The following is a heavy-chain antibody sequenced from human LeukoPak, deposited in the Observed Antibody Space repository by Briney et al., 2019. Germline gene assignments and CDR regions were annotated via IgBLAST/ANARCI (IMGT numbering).Heavy chain of an antibody. D-gene: IGHD5-18*01. CDR1: GYTFTSYG. V-gene: IGHV1-18*01. CDR2: ISAYNGNT. Sequence: ASVKVSCKASGYTFTSYGISWVRQAPGQGLEWMGWISAYNGNTNYAQKLQGRVTLTRNTSISTAYMEVSSLTSDDTAVYFCARGGGHSYGHEYFDYWGQGALVVVSS. CDR3: ARGGGHSYGHEYFDY. J-gene: IGHJ4*02.